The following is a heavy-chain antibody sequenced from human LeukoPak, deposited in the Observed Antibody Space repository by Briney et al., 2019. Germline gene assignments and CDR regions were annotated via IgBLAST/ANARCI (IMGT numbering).Heavy chain of an antibody. D-gene: IGHD5-18*01. CDR2: INPNSGGT. CDR3: ARVGYSYGTDFDY. V-gene: IGHV1-2*02. J-gene: IGHJ4*02. CDR1: GYTFTGYY. Sequence: GASVKVSCKASGYTFTGYYMHWVRQAPGQGLEWMGWINPNSGGTNYAQKFQGRVTMTRDTSISTAYMELSRLRSDDTAVYYCARVGYSYGTDFDYWGQGTLVTVSS.